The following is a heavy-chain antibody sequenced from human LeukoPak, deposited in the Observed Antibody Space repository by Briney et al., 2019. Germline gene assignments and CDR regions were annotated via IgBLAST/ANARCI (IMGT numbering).Heavy chain of an antibody. CDR2: INHSGST. CDR3: ARNRYYYGSRNYGVPNWFDP. CDR1: GGSFSGYY. V-gene: IGHV4-34*01. J-gene: IGHJ5*02. D-gene: IGHD3-10*01. Sequence: PSETLSLTCAVYGGSFSGYYWSWIRQPPGKGLEWIGEINHSGSTYYNPSLESRVTISVDTSKNQFSLKLNSVTAADTAVYYCARNRYYYGSRNYGVPNWFDPWGQGTLVTVSS.